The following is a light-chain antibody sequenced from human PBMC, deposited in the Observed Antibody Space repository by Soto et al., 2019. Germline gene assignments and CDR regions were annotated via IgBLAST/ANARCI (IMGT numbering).Light chain of an antibody. J-gene: IGLJ3*02. V-gene: IGLV2-11*01. CDR3: CSYAGTYTGV. CDR1: TGDVGGYNS. Sequence: QSVLTQPRSVSGSPGQSVTISCTGTTGDVGGYNSVSWYQQHPGKAPKLIIYDVTKRPSGVPDRFSGSKSGNTASLTISGLQADDEADFYCCSYAGTYTGVFGGGTKLTVL. CDR2: DVT.